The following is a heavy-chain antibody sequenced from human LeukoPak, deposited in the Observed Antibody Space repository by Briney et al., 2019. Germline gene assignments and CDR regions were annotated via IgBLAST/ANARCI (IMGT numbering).Heavy chain of an antibody. CDR2: ISGSTYNT. J-gene: IGHJ4*02. D-gene: IGHD1-26*01. Sequence: ASVKVSCKASGYMFTRYGMSWVRQAPGQGPEWMEWISGSTYNTNYAQKFQGRVTMTEDTSTDTAYMELSSLRSEDTAVYYCATDLLPSSNRVYWGQGTLVTVSS. V-gene: IGHV1-18*01. CDR3: ATDLLPSSNRVY. CDR1: GYMFTRYG.